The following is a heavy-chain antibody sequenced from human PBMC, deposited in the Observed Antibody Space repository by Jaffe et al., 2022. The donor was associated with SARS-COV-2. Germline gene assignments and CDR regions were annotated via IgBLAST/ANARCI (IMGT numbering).Heavy chain of an antibody. CDR2: IAYDGGNK. J-gene: IGHJ4*02. D-gene: IGHD2-2*01. V-gene: IGHV3-30*04. CDR3: ARGYCSGSSCFVGLSPLDS. CDR1: GFTFSRYP. Sequence: QVQLVQSGGGVVQPGGSLRLSCAASGFTFSRYPMHWVRQAPGKGLAWVAAIAYDGGNKYYTDSVRGRFTISRDNSKNTLLLQMNSLTAEDTAVYYCARGYCSGSSCFVGLSPLDSWGQGTLVTVSS.